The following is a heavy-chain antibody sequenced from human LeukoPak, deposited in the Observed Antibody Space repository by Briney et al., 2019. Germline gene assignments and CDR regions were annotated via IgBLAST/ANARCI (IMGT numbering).Heavy chain of an antibody. D-gene: IGHD6-13*01. V-gene: IGHV4-4*02. CDR2: INHSGST. J-gene: IGHJ5*02. Sequence: SETLSLTCAVSGGSISSSNWWSWVRQPPGKGLEWIGEINHSGSTNYNPSLKSRVTISVDTSKNQFSLKLSSVTAADTAVYYCASRRTTGYSTNWFDPWGQGTLVTVSS. CDR3: ASRRTTGYSTNWFDP. CDR1: GGSISSSNW.